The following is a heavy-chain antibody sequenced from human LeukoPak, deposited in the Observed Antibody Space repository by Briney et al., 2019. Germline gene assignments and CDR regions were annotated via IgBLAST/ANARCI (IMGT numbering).Heavy chain of an antibody. CDR1: GFTFSSYG. J-gene: IGHJ6*02. CDR3: ARKMGRSAGYYCYGMDV. CDR2: IWYDGSNK. D-gene: IGHD3-3*01. Sequence: PGRSLRLSCAASGFTFSSYGMHWVRQAPGKGLEWVAVIWYDGSNKYYADSVKGRFTISRDNSKNTLYLQMNSLRAEDTAVYYCARKMGRSAGYYCYGMDVWGQGTTVTVSS. V-gene: IGHV3-33*01.